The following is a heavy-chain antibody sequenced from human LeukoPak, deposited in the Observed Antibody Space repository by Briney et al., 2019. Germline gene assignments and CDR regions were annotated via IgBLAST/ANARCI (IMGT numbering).Heavy chain of an antibody. J-gene: IGHJ6*02. CDR2: INPNSGGT. CDR1: GYTFTGYY. Sequence: ASVTVSCKASGYTFTGYYMHWVRQAPGQGLEWMGWINPNSGGTNYAQKFQGRVTMTRDTSISTAYMELSRLRSDDTAVYYCARVGDYARYYYYYGMDVWGQGTTVTVSS. D-gene: IGHD3-16*01. CDR3: ARVGDYARYYYYYGMDV. V-gene: IGHV1-2*02.